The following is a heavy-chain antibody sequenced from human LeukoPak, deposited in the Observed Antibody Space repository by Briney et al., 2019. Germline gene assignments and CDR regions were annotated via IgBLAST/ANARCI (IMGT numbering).Heavy chain of an antibody. CDR2: IYHSGST. CDR1: GGSISSSNW. J-gene: IGHJ4*02. V-gene: IGHV4-4*02. CDR3: ARDVVGMGGYGAYVGLPLDY. D-gene: IGHD5-12*01. Sequence: SETLSLTCAVSGGSISSSNWWSWVRQPPGKGLEWIGEIYHSGSTNYNPSLKSRVTISVDTSKNQFSLKLNSVTPEDTAVYYCARDVVGMGGYGAYVGLPLDYWDQGTLVTVSS.